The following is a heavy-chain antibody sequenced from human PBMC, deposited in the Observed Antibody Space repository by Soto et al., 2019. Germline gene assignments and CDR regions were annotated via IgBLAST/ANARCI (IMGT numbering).Heavy chain of an antibody. CDR2: INAGNGNT. V-gene: IGHV1-3*01. J-gene: IGHJ4*02. D-gene: IGHD2-8*01. CDR3: ARDRDYCTNGVCYGRNFYY. CDR1: GYTFTSYA. Sequence: QVQLVQSGAEVKKPGASVKVSCKASGYTFTSYAMHWVRQAPGQRLEWMGWINAGNGNTKYSQKFQGRVTITRDPSASTAYMELSSLRSEDTAVYYCARDRDYCTNGVCYGRNFYYWGQSTLVTVSS.